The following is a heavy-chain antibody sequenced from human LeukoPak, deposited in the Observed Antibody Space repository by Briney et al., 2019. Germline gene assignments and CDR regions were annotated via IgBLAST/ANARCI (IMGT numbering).Heavy chain of an antibody. V-gene: IGHV3-23*01. D-gene: IGHD6-19*01. CDR3: ARGQAQQWLVSPWNYYYMDV. J-gene: IGHJ6*03. CDR2: IGGSGGST. CDR1: GFTFNNFA. Sequence: GGSLRLSCAASGFTFNNFAMSWVRQAPGKGLEWVSAIGGSGGSTYYADSVKGRFTISRDNSKNTLYLQMNSLRAEDTAVYYCARGQAQQWLVSPWNYYYMDVWGKGTTVTISS.